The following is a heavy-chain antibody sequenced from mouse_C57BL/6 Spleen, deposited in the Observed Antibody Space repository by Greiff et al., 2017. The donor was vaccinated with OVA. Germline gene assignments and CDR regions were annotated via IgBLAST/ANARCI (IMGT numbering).Heavy chain of an antibody. CDR3: ASMNYYGSSAWFAY. V-gene: IGHV2-9-1*01. CDR1: GFSLTSYA. CDR2: IWTGGGT. D-gene: IGHD1-1*01. J-gene: IGHJ3*01. Sequence: VKLMESGPGLVAPSQSLSITCTVSGFSLTSYAISWVRQPPGKGLEWLGVIWTGGGTNYNSALKSRLSISKDNSKSQVFLKMNSLQTDDTARYYCASMNYYGSSAWFAYWGQGTLVTVSA.